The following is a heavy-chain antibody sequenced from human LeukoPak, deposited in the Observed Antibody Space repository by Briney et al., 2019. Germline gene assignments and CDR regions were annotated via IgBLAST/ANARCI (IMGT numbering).Heavy chain of an antibody. V-gene: IGHV1-69*13. D-gene: IGHD3-10*01. Sequence: ASVKVSCKASGYTFTSYGISWVRQAPGQGLEWMGGVIPILGTANYAQKFQGRVTITADESTSTAYMELSSLRSEDTAVYYCARAFNYYGSGSYYNLAEYYFDYWGQGTLVTVSS. J-gene: IGHJ4*02. CDR2: VIPILGTA. CDR1: GYTFTSYG. CDR3: ARAFNYYGSGSYYNLAEYYFDY.